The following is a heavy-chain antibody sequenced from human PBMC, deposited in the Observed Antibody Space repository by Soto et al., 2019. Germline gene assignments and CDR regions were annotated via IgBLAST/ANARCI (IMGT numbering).Heavy chain of an antibody. CDR2: ISGSSDYM. CDR1: GFTFSTYT. J-gene: IGHJ4*02. D-gene: IGHD2-21*02. V-gene: IGHV3-21*01. CDR3: AREEGHIVAVTEEGRFDY. Sequence: EVQLVESGGGLVKPGGSLRISCTASGFTFSTYTMAWVRQTPGKGLEWVSSISGSSDYMHYSDSVKGRFTISRDNAKNSLYLHMNSLRAEDTAVYYCAREEGHIVAVTEEGRFDYWGQGSLVTVSS.